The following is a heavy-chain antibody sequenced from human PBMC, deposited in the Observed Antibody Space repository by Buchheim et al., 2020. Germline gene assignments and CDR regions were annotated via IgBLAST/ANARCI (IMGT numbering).Heavy chain of an antibody. V-gene: IGHV4-34*01. CDR2: INHSGST. CDR3: ARHPYCTNGVCYSYYYGMDV. J-gene: IGHJ6*02. D-gene: IGHD2-8*01. Sequence: QVQLQQWGAGLLKPSETLSLTCAVYGGSFSGYYWSWIRQPPGKGLEWIGEINHSGSTNYNPSLKSRVTISVDTSKHQFSLKLSSVTAADTAVYYCARHPYCTNGVCYSYYYGMDVWGQGTT. CDR1: GGSFSGYY.